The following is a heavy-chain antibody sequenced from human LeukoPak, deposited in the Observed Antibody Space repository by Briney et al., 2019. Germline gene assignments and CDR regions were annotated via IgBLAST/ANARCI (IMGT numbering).Heavy chain of an antibody. D-gene: IGHD6-19*01. CDR1: GFIFSSYE. V-gene: IGHV3-23*01. J-gene: IGHJ1*01. CDR2: ISGSGGST. Sequence: PGGSLRLSCAASGFIFSSYEMKWVRKAPGKGLEWVSGISGSGGSTYYADSVKGRFTISRDNSRNTLYLQMNSLRAEDTDVYYCAKGHSSGCSGSHFQHWGQGTLVTVSS. CDR3: AKGHSSGCSGSHFQH.